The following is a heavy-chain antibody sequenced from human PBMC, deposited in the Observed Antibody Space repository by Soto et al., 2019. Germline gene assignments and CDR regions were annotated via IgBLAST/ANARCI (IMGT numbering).Heavy chain of an antibody. Sequence: PGGSLRLSCADSGFTFGNYAMGWVRQAPGKGLEWVSGIVASGGRTFYADSAKSRFTISRDNSRSTLYLQMNSLRADDTAVYYCVKDLVVLSAIFDSWGRGTLVTVSS. V-gene: IGHV3-23*01. CDR3: VKDLVVLSAIFDS. J-gene: IGHJ4*02. CDR1: GFTFGNYA. D-gene: IGHD2-21*02. CDR2: IVASGGRT.